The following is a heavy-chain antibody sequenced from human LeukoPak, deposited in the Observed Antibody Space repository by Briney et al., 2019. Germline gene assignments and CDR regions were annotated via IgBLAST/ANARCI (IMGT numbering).Heavy chain of an antibody. Sequence: GGSLRLSCAASGFTFSSYSMNWVRQAPGKGLEWVSSISSSSSYIYYADSVRGRFTISRDNAKNSLYLQMNSLRAEDTAVYYCARVVPAARGLNEAWGQGTPVTVSS. CDR1: GFTFSSYS. CDR2: ISSSSSYI. J-gene: IGHJ5*02. D-gene: IGHD2-2*01. CDR3: ARVVPAARGLNEA. V-gene: IGHV3-21*01.